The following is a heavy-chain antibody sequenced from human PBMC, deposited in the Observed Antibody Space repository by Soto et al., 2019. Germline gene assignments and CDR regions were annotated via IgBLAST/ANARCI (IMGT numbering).Heavy chain of an antibody. D-gene: IGHD3-10*01. CDR3: ANYCYPSGSAPRSRFYA. CDR2: MFYSGST. CDR1: GGSISSGDYY. V-gene: IGHV4-30-4*01. Sequence: PSETLSLTCTVSGGSISSGDYYWSWIRQPPGKGLEWIGYMFYSGSTHYNPSLKSRVAISIDTSKNQFSLKLSSVTAADTAVYYCANYCYPSGSAPRSRFYARARRILVTVSA. J-gene: IGHJ5*02.